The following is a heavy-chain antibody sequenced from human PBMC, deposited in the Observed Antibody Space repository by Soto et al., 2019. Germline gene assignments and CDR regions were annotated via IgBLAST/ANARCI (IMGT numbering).Heavy chain of an antibody. V-gene: IGHV3-21*01. J-gene: IGHJ6*02. CDR2: IRGFSPYT. CDR1: GFTFSSYG. CDR3: ARDRGYDAHDYYYNAMDV. Sequence: VQLVESGGGVVQPGRSLRLSCAASGFTFSSYGIHWVRQAPGKGLEWVSGIRGFSPYTFYAESVKGRFTISRDNAKNSLYLQMNSLRAEDTAVYYCARDRGYDAHDYYYNAMDVWGQGTTVTVSS. D-gene: IGHD3-10*01.